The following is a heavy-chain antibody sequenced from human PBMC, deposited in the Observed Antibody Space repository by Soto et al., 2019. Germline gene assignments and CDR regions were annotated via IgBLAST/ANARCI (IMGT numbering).Heavy chain of an antibody. J-gene: IGHJ6*02. CDR2: IYYSGST. Sequence: QVQLQESGPGLVKPSETLSLTCTVSGGSISSYYWSWIRQPPGKGLEWIGYIYYSGSTNYNPSLKSRVTISVDTSKNQFSLKLSSVTAADTAVYYCARAGNSYGYVRYYYGMDVWGQGTTVTVSS. CDR1: GGSISSYY. D-gene: IGHD5-18*01. V-gene: IGHV4-59*01. CDR3: ARAGNSYGYVRYYYGMDV.